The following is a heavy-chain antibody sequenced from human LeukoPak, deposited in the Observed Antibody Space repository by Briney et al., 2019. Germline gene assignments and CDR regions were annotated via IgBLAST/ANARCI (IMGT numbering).Heavy chain of an antibody. Sequence: PSETLSLTCGVSGDSISSDGHSWSWIRQPPGKGLEWIGYIYYSGSTNYNPSLKSRVTISVDTSKNQFSLSLNSVTAADTAVYYCVRVKTGSICEYWGQGTLVTVSS. V-gene: IGHV4-61*08. CDR3: VRVKTGSICEY. CDR2: IYYSGST. D-gene: IGHD1-26*01. J-gene: IGHJ1*01. CDR1: GDSISSDGHS.